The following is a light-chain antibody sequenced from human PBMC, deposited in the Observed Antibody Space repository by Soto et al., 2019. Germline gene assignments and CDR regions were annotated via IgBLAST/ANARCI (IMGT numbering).Light chain of an antibody. J-gene: IGKJ1*01. CDR3: QQYGSSGT. Sequence: ESVLTHAPGTLSLSPGERPTLSCRASQSVSNNYLAWYQQKPGQAPRLLIYGASNRATGITDRLSGSASGTDFPLTISRLEPEDFAVYYCQQYGSSGTFGQGTKVDIK. CDR1: QSVSNNY. V-gene: IGKV3-20*01. CDR2: GAS.